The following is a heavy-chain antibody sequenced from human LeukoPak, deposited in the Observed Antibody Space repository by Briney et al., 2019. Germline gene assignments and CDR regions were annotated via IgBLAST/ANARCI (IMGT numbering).Heavy chain of an antibody. CDR2: IKQDGSEK. J-gene: IGHJ6*03. D-gene: IGHD2-8*01. Sequence: GGSLRLSCAASGFTFSSYWMSWVRQAPGKGLEWVANIKQDGSEKYYVDSVKGRFTISRDNAKNSLYLQMNSLRAEDTAVYYCAREGYSTNGVCYSSFDYYYMDVWGKGTTVTVSS. CDR3: AREGYSTNGVCYSSFDYYYMDV. CDR1: GFTFSSYW. V-gene: IGHV3-7*01.